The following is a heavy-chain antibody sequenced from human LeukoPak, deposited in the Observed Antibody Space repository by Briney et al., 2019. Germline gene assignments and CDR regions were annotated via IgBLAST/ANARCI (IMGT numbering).Heavy chain of an antibody. Sequence: ASVKVSCKVSGYTLTELSMHWVRQAPGKGLEWMGGFDPEDGETIYAQKFQGRVTITADKSTSTAYMELSSLRSDDTAVYYCARDPPDSSSIWGQGTLVTVSS. CDR2: FDPEDGET. CDR3: ARDPPDSSSI. V-gene: IGHV1-24*01. J-gene: IGHJ1*01. CDR1: GYTLTELS. D-gene: IGHD6-13*01.